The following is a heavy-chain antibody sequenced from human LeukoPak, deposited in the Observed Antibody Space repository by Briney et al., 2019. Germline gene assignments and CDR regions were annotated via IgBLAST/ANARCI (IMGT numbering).Heavy chain of an antibody. CDR3: ARTGQLAPFDY. CDR1: GGSISSSSYY. D-gene: IGHD6-13*01. J-gene: IGHJ4*02. V-gene: IGHV4-39*07. Sequence: PSETLSLTCTVFGGSISSSSYYWGWIRQPPGKGLEWIGSIYYSGSTYYNPSLKSRVTISVDTSKNQFSLKLSSVTAADTAVYYCARTGQLAPFDYWGQGTLVTVSS. CDR2: IYYSGST.